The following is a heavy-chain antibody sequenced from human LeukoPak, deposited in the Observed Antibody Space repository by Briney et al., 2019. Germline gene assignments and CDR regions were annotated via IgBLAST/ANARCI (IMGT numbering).Heavy chain of an antibody. Sequence: GGSLRLSCAASGFTFSSYGMHWVRQAPGKGLEWVSYISGSSSTIYYADSVKGRFSISRDNAKNSLYLQMNSLRAEDTAVYYCARERGYDSWSGSRVLFDHWGQGTLVTVSS. V-gene: IGHV3-48*04. D-gene: IGHD3-3*01. CDR2: ISGSSSTI. J-gene: IGHJ4*02. CDR3: ARERGYDSWSGSRVLFDH. CDR1: GFTFSSYG.